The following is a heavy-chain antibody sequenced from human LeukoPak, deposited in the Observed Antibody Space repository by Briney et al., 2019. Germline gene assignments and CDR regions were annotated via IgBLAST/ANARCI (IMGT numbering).Heavy chain of an antibody. CDR1: GGSISSSSYY. CDR2: IYYSGST. V-gene: IGHV4-39*01. J-gene: IGHJ4*02. Sequence: PSETLSLTCTVSGGSISSSSYYWGWIRQPPGKGLEWIGSIYYSGSTYYNPSLKSRVTISVDTSKNQFSLKLSSVTAADTAVYYCASNTKGYWGQGTLVTVSS. CDR3: ASNTKGY. D-gene: IGHD2-2*01.